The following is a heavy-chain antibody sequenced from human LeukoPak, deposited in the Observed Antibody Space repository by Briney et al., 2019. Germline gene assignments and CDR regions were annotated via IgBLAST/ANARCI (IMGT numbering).Heavy chain of an antibody. V-gene: IGHV1-46*01. CDR2: VTPSGGRT. Sequence: ASVKVSCKASGYTCTDYYLHWVRQAPGQGLEWMGLVTPSGGRTTYAQKFQGRVTMTSDTSTSTVYMELSGLRSDDTAVYYCARPNFYDTSGYSYLYYFDYWGQGTLVTVSS. J-gene: IGHJ4*02. D-gene: IGHD3-22*01. CDR3: ARPNFYDTSGYSYLYYFDY. CDR1: GYTCTDYY.